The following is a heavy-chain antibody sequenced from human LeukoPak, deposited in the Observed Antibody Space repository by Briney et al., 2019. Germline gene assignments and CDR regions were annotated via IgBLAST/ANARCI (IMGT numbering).Heavy chain of an antibody. CDR1: GFNFGISS. CDR3: AKRDSSGSLYFDY. Sequence: GGSLRLSCAASGFNFGISSMSWVRQAPGKGLEWVSSIIASGGSTFYAHSVKGRFTTSRDNSKNTLSLQMNSLRAEDTAVYYCAKRDSSGSLYFDYWGQGTPVTVSS. V-gene: IGHV3-23*01. CDR2: IIASGGST. J-gene: IGHJ4*02. D-gene: IGHD3-22*01.